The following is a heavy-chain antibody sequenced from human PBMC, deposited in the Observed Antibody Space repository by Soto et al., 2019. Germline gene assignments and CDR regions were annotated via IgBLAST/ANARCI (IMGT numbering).Heavy chain of an antibody. J-gene: IGHJ2*01. D-gene: IGHD3-16*01. CDR3: AKVAGGLGYFDL. Sequence: EVQLLESGGGLARPGGSLRLSCVASGFIFSDYAMTWIRQAPGKGLEWVATISASGGNIEYTDSLKGRFTISRDNSKETVYLQINGLTADDTAVHYCAKVAGGLGYFDLWGRGTLVTVSS. V-gene: IGHV3-23*01. CDR2: ISASGGNI. CDR1: GFIFSDYA.